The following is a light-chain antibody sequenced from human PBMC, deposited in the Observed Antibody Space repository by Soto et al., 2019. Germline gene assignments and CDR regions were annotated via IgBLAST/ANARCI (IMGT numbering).Light chain of an antibody. V-gene: IGLV2-14*02. CDR2: EGS. J-gene: IGLJ1*01. CDR1: SSDVGAYNL. Sequence: QSVLTQPASVSGSPGQSITISCTGTSSDVGAYNLVSWYQHHPGMAPKLIIYEGSKRPSGVSNRFSASKSGNTASLTISGLQADDEADYYCSSHTISSALQVFGTGTKVTVL. CDR3: SSHTISSALQV.